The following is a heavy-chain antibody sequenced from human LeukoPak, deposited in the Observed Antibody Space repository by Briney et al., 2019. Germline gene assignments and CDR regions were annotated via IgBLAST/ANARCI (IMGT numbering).Heavy chain of an antibody. CDR2: ISGSGGST. CDR1: GFTVSSNY. V-gene: IGHV3-23*01. J-gene: IGHJ4*02. D-gene: IGHD1-26*01. Sequence: GGSLRLSCAASGFTVSSNYMSWVRQAPGKGLEWVSTISGSGGSTYYADSVKGRFTISRDNSKNTLYLQMNSLRAEDTAVYYCAKRGYSGTYYDYWGQGTLVTVSS. CDR3: AKRGYSGTYYDY.